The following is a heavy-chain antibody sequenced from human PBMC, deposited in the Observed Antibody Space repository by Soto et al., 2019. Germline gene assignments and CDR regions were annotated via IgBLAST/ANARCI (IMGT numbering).Heavy chain of an antibody. V-gene: IGHV1-69*13. D-gene: IGHD6-6*01. CDR2: IIPIFGTA. Sequence: SVKVSCKASGGTFSSYAISWVRQAPGQGLEWMGGIIPIFGTANYAQKFQGRVTITADESTSTAYMELSSLRSEHTAVYYCARSSLAARRGGGHTIYDYYGLDVWGEGTTVTVSS. J-gene: IGHJ6*04. CDR1: GGTFSSYA. CDR3: ARSSLAARRGGGHTIYDYYGLDV.